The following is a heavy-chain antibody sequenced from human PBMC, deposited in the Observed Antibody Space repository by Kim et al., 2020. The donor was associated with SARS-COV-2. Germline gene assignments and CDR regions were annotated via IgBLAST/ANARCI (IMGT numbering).Heavy chain of an antibody. D-gene: IGHD6-6*01. J-gene: IGHJ5*02. CDR1: GGSISSYY. V-gene: IGHV4-59*01. CDR3: AREVGIAARLGHCFDP. CDR2: IYYSGST. Sequence: SETLSLTCTVSGGSISSYYWSWIRQPPGKGLEWIGYIYYSGSTNYNPSLKSRVTISVDTSKNQFSLKLSSVTAADPAVYYCAREVGIAARLGHCFDPWGQGTLVTVSS.